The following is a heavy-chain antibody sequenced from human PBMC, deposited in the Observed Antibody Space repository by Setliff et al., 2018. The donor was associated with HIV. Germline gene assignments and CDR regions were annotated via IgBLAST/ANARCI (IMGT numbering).Heavy chain of an antibody. V-gene: IGHV3-23*03. CDR2: IYSGGGST. Sequence: GESLKISCAASGFTFNSYAMSWVRQAPGKGLEWVSLIYSGGGSTYYADSVKGRFTISRDNSKNTLYLQMKRLRAEDTAVYYCAKVGTYSSTWYFDLWGRGTLVTVSS. CDR1: GFTFNSYA. D-gene: IGHD6-13*01. CDR3: AKVGTYSSTWYFDL. J-gene: IGHJ2*01.